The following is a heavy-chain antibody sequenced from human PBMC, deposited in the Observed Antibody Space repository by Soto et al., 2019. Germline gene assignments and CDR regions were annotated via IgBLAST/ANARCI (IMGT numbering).Heavy chain of an antibody. Sequence: EVQMVESGGGLVQPGGSLRLSCEVSGLTFSKFEMTWVRQAPGEGLEWVSSISSDGTTTHYADSVKGRFTISRDNDRNSLYLQMNSLKGEDTATYYCVRVGIVARPYWGQGTPVTVSS. CDR2: ISSDGTTT. V-gene: IGHV3-48*03. J-gene: IGHJ4*02. D-gene: IGHD2-21*01. CDR3: VRVGIVARPY. CDR1: GLTFSKFE.